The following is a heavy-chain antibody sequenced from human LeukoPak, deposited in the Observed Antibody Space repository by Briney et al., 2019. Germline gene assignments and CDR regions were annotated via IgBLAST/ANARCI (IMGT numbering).Heavy chain of an antibody. CDR3: ARRRDLYSGSYYPFDY. CDR2: IYPGDSDA. V-gene: IGHV5-51*01. D-gene: IGHD1-26*01. Sequence: GESLKISCKGSGYSFTSYWIGWVRQMPGKGLKWMGIIYPGDSDARYSPSFQGQVAISADKSISTAYLQWSSLKASDTAMYYCARRRDLYSGSYYPFDYWGQGTLVTVSS. J-gene: IGHJ4*02. CDR1: GYSFTSYW.